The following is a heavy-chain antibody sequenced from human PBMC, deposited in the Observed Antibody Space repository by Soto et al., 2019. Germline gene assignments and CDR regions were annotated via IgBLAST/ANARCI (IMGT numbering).Heavy chain of an antibody. Sequence: SETLSLTCAVYGGSFSGHSWTWIRQSPGKGLEWIGDINHSGRANYSPSLKSRVTISLDTSKNQFSLTLSAVTAADTAMYYCSTRAYDTNGYYRFDPWGQGTLVTVSS. J-gene: IGHJ5*01. V-gene: IGHV4-34*01. CDR3: STRAYDTNGYYRFDP. D-gene: IGHD3-22*01. CDR2: INHSGRA. CDR1: GGSFSGHS.